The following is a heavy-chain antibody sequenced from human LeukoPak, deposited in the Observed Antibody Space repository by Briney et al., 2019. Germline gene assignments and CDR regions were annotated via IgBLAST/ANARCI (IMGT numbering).Heavy chain of an antibody. J-gene: IGHJ4*02. V-gene: IGHV3-23*01. Sequence: GGSLRLSCAASGFTFSSYAMHWVRQAPGKGLEWVSAISGSGGSTYYADSVKGRFTISRDNSKNTLYLQMNSLRAEDTAVYYCAKDDSGTYYDFWSGYPPIGYWGQGTLVTVSS. CDR1: GFTFSSYA. CDR2: ISGSGGST. CDR3: AKDDSGTYYDFWSGYPPIGY. D-gene: IGHD3-3*01.